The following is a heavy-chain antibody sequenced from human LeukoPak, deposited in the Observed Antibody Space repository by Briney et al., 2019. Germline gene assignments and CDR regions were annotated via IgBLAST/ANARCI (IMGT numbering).Heavy chain of an antibody. V-gene: IGHV1-2*06. Sequence: ASVKVSCKTSGYTFTGYYMHWVRQAPGQGLEWMGRINPSSGGTNYAQKFQGRVTMTRDTSISTPYMELSRLTSDDTAVYYCARGRTTVTNDFQHWGQGTLVTVSS. J-gene: IGHJ1*01. CDR2: INPSSGGT. CDR1: GYTFTGYY. D-gene: IGHD4-17*01. CDR3: ARGRTTVTNDFQH.